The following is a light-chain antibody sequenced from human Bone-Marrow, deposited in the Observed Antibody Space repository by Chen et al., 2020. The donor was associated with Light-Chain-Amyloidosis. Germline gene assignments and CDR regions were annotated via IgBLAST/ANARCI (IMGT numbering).Light chain of an antibody. CDR3: QSFDSNFVV. V-gene: IGLV1-40*01. CDR1: TSNIGAGYD. Sequence: QSVLTQPPSVSGAPGQRVTISCTGSTSNIGAGYDVHWYQHLPGTAPKLLIYSNTNRPSGVPDRFSGSKSGTSASLAITVLQAEDEADYYCQSFDSNFVVFGGGTKLSVL. J-gene: IGLJ2*01. CDR2: SNT.